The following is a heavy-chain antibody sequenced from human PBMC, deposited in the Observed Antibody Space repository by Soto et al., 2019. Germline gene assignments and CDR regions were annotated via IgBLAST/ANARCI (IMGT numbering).Heavy chain of an antibody. Sequence: EVQLAESGGGLVQPGGSLRLSCAASGFTFSNYWIHWVRQVPGKGLVWVSRVNSDGTSTSYADFVKGRFTITRDNAKNTVYLQMDNLGADDTAVYYCTRGGTTTTYWGLFSYWGQGALVAVSS. J-gene: IGHJ4*02. D-gene: IGHD7-27*01. CDR2: VNSDGTST. CDR1: GFTFSNYW. V-gene: IGHV3-74*03. CDR3: TRGGTTTTYWGLFSY.